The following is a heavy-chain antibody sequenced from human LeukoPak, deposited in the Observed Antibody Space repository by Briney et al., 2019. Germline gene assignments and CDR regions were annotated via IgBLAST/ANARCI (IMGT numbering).Heavy chain of an antibody. V-gene: IGHV4-34*01. Sequence: SETLSLTCAVYGGSFSGYYWSWIRQPPGKGLEWIGEINHSGSTNYNPSLKSRVTISVDTSKNQFSLKLSSVTAADTAVYYCASSAGIVGATRLFYWGQGTLVTVSS. J-gene: IGHJ4*02. CDR1: GGSFSGYY. CDR2: INHSGST. CDR3: ASSAGIVGATRLFY. D-gene: IGHD1-26*01.